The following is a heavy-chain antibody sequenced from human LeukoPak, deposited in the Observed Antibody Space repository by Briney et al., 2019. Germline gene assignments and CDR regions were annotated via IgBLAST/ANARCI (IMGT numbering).Heavy chain of an antibody. V-gene: IGHV1-24*01. J-gene: IGHJ3*02. D-gene: IGHD4-17*01. Sequence: ASAKVSCKVSGYTLTELSMHWVRQAPGKGLEWMGGFDPEDGETIYAQKFQGRVTMTEDTSTDTAYMELSSLRSEDTAVYYCATTSGDLTVTTDDAFDIWGQGTMVTVSS. CDR3: ATTSGDLTVTTDDAFDI. CDR1: GYTLTELS. CDR2: FDPEDGET.